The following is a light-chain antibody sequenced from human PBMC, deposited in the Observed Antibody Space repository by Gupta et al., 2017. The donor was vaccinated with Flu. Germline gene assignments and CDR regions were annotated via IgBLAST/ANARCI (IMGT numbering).Light chain of an antibody. CDR1: QDIKKF. V-gene: IGKV1-33*01. CDR3: QQDDNLPYS. J-gene: IGKJ2*03. Sequence: DIQVTQSPSSLSASVGDRITITSQASQDIKKFLNWYQQKPGKAPKVLIYEASNLETGIPSRSSGSGSGTDFTFTISSLQPEDVATYYCQQDDNLPYSFGQGTKLEIK. CDR2: EAS.